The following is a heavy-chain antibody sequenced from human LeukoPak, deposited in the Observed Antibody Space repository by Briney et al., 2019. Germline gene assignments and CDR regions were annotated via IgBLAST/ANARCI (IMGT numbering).Heavy chain of an antibody. V-gene: IGHV4-39*07. D-gene: IGHD6-19*01. CDR1: GGSISSSSYY. CDR3: ARGDSSGWYRDY. Sequence: LETLSLTCTVSGGSISSSSYYWGWIRQPPGKGLEWIGSIYYSGSTYYNPSLKSRVTISVNTSKNQFSLKLSSVTAADTAVYYCARGDSSGWYRDYWGQGTLVTVSS. J-gene: IGHJ4*02. CDR2: IYYSGST.